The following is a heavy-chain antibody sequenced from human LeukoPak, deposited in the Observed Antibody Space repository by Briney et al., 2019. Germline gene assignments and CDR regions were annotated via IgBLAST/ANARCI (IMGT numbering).Heavy chain of an antibody. J-gene: IGHJ6*03. V-gene: IGHV4-59*01. D-gene: IGHD5-12*01. Sequence: PSETLSLTCTVSGGSISSYYWSWIRQPPGKGLEWIGYIYYSGSTNYNPSLKSRVTISVDTSKNQFSLKLSSVTAADTAVYYCARFDSGYENYMDVWGKGTTVTISS. CDR3: ARFDSGYENYMDV. CDR1: GGSISSYY. CDR2: IYYSGST.